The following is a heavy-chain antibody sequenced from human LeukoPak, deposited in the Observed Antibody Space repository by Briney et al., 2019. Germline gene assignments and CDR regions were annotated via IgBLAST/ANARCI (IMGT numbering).Heavy chain of an antibody. D-gene: IGHD5-18*01. J-gene: IGHJ4*02. Sequence: PGGSLRLSCAASGFSLSDYWMNWVRQAPGKGLEWVSAIGGSGTSAYYADSLKGRFTISRDNSKNTLYLQVNSLRAEDTAVYYCAKDDSAYSYASFDYWGQGTLVTVSS. CDR2: IGGSGTSA. CDR3: AKDDSAYSYASFDY. V-gene: IGHV3-23*01. CDR1: GFSLSDYW.